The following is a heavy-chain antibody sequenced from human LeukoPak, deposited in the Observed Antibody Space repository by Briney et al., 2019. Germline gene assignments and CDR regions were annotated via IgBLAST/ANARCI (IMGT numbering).Heavy chain of an antibody. CDR2: LNSDGSST. D-gene: IGHD5-18*01. Sequence: PGGSLRLSCAASGXTFSDYWVHWVRQAPGKGLVWVSRLNSDGSSTTYAVSVKGRFTISRDNAKNTLYLQMNSLRADDTAVYYCARGGRGYSYGYWGQGTLVTVYS. CDR1: GXTFSDYW. J-gene: IGHJ4*02. CDR3: ARGGRGYSYGY. V-gene: IGHV3-74*01.